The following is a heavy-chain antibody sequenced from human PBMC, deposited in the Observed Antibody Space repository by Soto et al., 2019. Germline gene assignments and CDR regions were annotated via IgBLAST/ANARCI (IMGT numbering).Heavy chain of an antibody. V-gene: IGHV3-30*18. CDR1: GFTFSLYG. D-gene: IGHD5-12*01. CDR2: TSYDGSNK. Sequence: QVQLVESGGGVVQPGRSLRLSCAASGFTFSLYGMHWVRQAPGKGLEWVAVTSYDGSNKYYADSVKGRFTISRDNSKNTLYLQTNSLRVEDTAVYYCAKDSGYSGYDVYDYYYGMDVWGQGTTVTVSS. J-gene: IGHJ6*02. CDR3: AKDSGYSGYDVYDYYYGMDV.